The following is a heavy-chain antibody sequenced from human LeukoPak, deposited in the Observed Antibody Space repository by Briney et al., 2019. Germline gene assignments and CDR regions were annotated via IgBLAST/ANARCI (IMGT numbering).Heavy chain of an antibody. CDR1: GGSISSYY. V-gene: IGHV4-59*01. D-gene: IGHD6-6*01. J-gene: IGHJ4*02. Sequence: SETLSLTCTVSGGSISSYYWSWIRQPPGKGLEWIGYIYYSGSTNYNPALKSRVTISVDTSMNQFSLKLSSVTAADTAVYYCARSEYSSWPYFDYWGQGTLVTVSS. CDR3: ARSEYSSWPYFDY. CDR2: IYYSGST.